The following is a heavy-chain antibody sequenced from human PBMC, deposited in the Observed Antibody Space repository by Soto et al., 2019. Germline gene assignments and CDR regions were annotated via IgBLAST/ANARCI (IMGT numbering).Heavy chain of an antibody. V-gene: IGHV1-69*13. CDR3: ARGQGYCSGGICYYYYYGMDV. D-gene: IGHD2-15*01. Sequence: VKVSCKASGGTFSSDAFSWVRQAPGQGLEWMGGIIPTSGTADYAQKFQGRATITADESTSTAYMELSSLTSEDTAVYFCARGQGYCSGGICYYYYYGMDVWGQGTTVTVSS. J-gene: IGHJ6*02. CDR1: GGTFSSDA. CDR2: IIPTSGTA.